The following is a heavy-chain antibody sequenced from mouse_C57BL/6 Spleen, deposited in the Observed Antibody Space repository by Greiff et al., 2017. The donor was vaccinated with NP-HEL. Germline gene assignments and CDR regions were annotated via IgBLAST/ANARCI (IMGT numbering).Heavy chain of an antibody. CDR2: ISSGGSYT. V-gene: IGHV5-6*01. Sequence: EVQRVESGGDLVKPGGSLKLSCAASGFTFSSYGMSWVRQTPDKRLEWVATISSGGSYTYYPDSVKGRFTISRDNAKNTLYLQMGSLKSEDTAMYYCARRDGYYEDYYAMDYWGQGTSVTVSS. J-gene: IGHJ4*01. D-gene: IGHD2-3*01. CDR1: GFTFSSYG. CDR3: ARRDGYYEDYYAMDY.